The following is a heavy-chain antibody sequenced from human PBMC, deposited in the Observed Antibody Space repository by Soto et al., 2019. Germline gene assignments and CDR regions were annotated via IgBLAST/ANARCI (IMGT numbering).Heavy chain of an antibody. D-gene: IGHD2-21*02. V-gene: IGHV4-39*01. CDR3: ARHPSDFWFDP. CDR2: IYYSGST. J-gene: IGHJ5*02. CDR1: GGSISSSSYF. Sequence: QLQLQESGPGLVKPSETLSLTCTVSGGSISSSSYFWGWIRQPPGKGLEWIGSIYYSGSTYYNPXLXSRVTVXVDTSXNXXXXKLSSVTAAXTAVYYCARHPSDFWFDPWGQGTLVTVSS.